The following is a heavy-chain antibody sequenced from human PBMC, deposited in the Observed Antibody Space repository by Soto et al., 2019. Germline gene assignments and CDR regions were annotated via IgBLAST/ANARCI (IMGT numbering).Heavy chain of an antibody. J-gene: IGHJ1*01. V-gene: IGHV3-30-3*01. Sequence: QVQLVESGGGVVQPGRSLRLSCAAXXXTXSXYAMHWVRXAPGXGLEWVAVISYDGSNKYYADSVKGRFTISRDNSKDTLYLQMNSLRAEDTAVXXXXXXXXXXXXXXXXXXQHWGQGTLVTVSS. CDR3: XXXXXXXXXXXXXXXQH. CDR2: ISYDGSNK. CDR1: XXTXSXYA.